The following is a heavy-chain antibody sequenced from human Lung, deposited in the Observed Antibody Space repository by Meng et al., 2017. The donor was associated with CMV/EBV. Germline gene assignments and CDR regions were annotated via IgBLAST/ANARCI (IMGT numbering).Heavy chain of an antibody. CDR2: INPSGGDT. Sequence: SCKASGYTFTTYYLPWVRQAPGQGLEWMGIINPSGGDTSYAQRFQGRVTMTRDTSTSTVYMELSSLRSEDTAMYYCARANYFEWFDPWGQGTLVTVSS. CDR3: ARANYFEWFDP. J-gene: IGHJ5*02. D-gene: IGHD2/OR15-2a*01. V-gene: IGHV1-46*01. CDR1: GYTFTTYY.